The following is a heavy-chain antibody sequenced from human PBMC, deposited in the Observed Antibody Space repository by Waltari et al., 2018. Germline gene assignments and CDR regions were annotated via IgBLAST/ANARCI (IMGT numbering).Heavy chain of an antibody. CDR3: ARDLVVPAAIGLDV. CDR2: FYYSGST. Sequence: QVQLQESGPGLVKPSESLSLTCTVSGGSISSYYWSWTRPPPGKGLEWIGYFYYSGSTNYNPSLKSRVTISVDTSKNQFSLKLSSVTAADTAVYYCARDLVVPAAIGLDVWGQGTTVTVSS. V-gene: IGHV4-59*01. J-gene: IGHJ6*02. CDR1: GGSISSYY. D-gene: IGHD2-2*01.